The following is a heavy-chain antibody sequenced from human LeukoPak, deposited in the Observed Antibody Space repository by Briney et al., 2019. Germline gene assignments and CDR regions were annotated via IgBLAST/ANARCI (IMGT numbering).Heavy chain of an antibody. Sequence: GASVKVSCKASGGTFSSYAISWVRQAPGQGLEWMGGIIPIFGTANYAQKFQGRVTITADKSTSTAYMELSSLRADDTAVYYCARGRVTYRLNWFDPWGQGTLVTVSS. CDR2: IIPIFGTA. D-gene: IGHD1-14*01. V-gene: IGHV1-69*06. CDR1: GGTFSSYA. J-gene: IGHJ5*02. CDR3: ARGRVTYRLNWFDP.